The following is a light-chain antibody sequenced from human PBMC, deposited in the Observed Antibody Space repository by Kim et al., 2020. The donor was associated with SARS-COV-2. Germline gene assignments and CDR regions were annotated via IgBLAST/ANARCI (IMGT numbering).Light chain of an antibody. V-gene: IGKV1-5*03. CDR1: QSIRRW. CDR2: EAS. Sequence: DIQMTQSPSTLSASVGDRVTITCRASQSIRRWLAWYQQKPGTAPKLLIYEASSLESGVPPRFSGNGAGTEFTLSISSLQPDDFATYHCQQYYAYPLTFGGGTKVEI. CDR3: QQYYAYPLT. J-gene: IGKJ4*01.